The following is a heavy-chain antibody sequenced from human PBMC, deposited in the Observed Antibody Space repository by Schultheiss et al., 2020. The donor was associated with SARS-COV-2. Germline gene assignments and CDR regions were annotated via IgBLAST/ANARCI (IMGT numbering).Heavy chain of an antibody. CDR2: ISSSSSYI. D-gene: IGHD2-2*01. Sequence: GESLKISCAASGFTFSSYAMHWVRQAPGKGLEWVSSISSSSSYIYYADSVKGRFTISRDNAKNSLYLQMNSLRAEDTAVYYCARELSDCSSTSCYPTGGMDVWGQGTTVTVSS. J-gene: IGHJ6*02. CDR3: ARELSDCSSTSCYPTGGMDV. V-gene: IGHV3-21*01. CDR1: GFTFSSYA.